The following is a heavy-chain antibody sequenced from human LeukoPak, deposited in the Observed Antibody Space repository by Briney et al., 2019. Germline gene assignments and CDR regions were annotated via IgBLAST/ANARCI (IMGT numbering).Heavy chain of an antibody. J-gene: IGHJ3*02. Sequence: SQTLSLTCTVSGGSISSGGYYWSWIRQHPGKGLEWIGYIYYSGSTYYNLSLKSRVTISVDTSKNQFSLKLSSVTAADTAVYYCARVPYYYDSSDAFDIWGQGTMVTVSS. CDR2: IYYSGST. CDR3: ARVPYYYDSSDAFDI. CDR1: GGSISSGGYY. V-gene: IGHV4-31*03. D-gene: IGHD3-22*01.